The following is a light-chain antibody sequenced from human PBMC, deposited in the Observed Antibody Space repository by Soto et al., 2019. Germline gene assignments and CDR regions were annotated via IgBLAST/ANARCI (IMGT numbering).Light chain of an antibody. CDR2: GNS. CDR1: SSNIGAHYD. J-gene: IGLJ1*01. CDR3: QSYDNSLSVYV. Sequence: QAVVTQPPSVSGAPGQRVTISCTGSSSNIGAHYDVHWYQQLPGTAPKLLIYGNSNRPSGVPDRFSGSKSGTSASLAITGLQAEDEADYYCQSYDNSLSVYVFGTGTKPPS. V-gene: IGLV1-40*01.